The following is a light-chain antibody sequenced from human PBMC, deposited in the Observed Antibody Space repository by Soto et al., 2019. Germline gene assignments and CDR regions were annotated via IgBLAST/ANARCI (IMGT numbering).Light chain of an antibody. J-gene: IGKJ2*01. CDR3: QQYYSTPSYT. CDR1: QSVLYSSNNKNY. Sequence: DIVMTQSPDSLAVSLGERATINCKSSQSVLYSSNNKNYLAWYQQKQGQPPKLLIYWASTRESGVPDRFSGSGSGTDFTLTISSLQAEDVAVYYCQQYYSTPSYTFGQGNKLEIK. CDR2: WAS. V-gene: IGKV4-1*01.